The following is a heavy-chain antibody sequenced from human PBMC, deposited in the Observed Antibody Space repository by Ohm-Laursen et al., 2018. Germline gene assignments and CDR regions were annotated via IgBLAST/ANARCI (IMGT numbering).Heavy chain of an antibody. V-gene: IGHV3-23*01. D-gene: IGHD2-15*01. CDR3: TKAYGVRVEAAIASFDF. Sequence: SLRLSCTASGFNFSNYAMNWVRQAPGKGLEWVSGINSRGDLRYYADSVKGRFTISRDNAKNSLYLQMNSLRAEDTALYYCTKAYGVRVEAAIASFDFWGQGTLVTVSS. CDR1: GFNFSNYA. CDR2: INSRGDLR. J-gene: IGHJ4*02.